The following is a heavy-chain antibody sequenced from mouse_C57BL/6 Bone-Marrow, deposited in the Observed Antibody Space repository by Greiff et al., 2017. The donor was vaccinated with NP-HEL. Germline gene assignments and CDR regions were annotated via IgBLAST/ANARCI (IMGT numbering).Heavy chain of an antibody. J-gene: IGHJ3*01. CDR1: GFSLTSYG. CDR2: IWSDGST. V-gene: IGHV2-6*02. CDR3: ARNYYGSSYSAWFAY. Sequence: VKLMESGPGLVAPSQSLSITCTVSGFSLTSYGVHWVRQPPGKGLEWLVVIWSDGSTTYNSALKSRLSISKDNSKSQVFLKMNSLQTDDTAMYYCARNYYGSSYSAWFAYWGQGTLVTVSA. D-gene: IGHD1-1*01.